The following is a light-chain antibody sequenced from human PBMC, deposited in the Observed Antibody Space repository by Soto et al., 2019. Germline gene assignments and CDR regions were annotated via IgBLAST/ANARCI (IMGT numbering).Light chain of an antibody. CDR3: QKYNSAPRT. CDR1: QGINSF. CDR2: AAS. Sequence: DIQMTQSPSSLSASIVDRVTITCLASQGINSFLAWYQQKPGKVPKLLIYAASTLQSGVPSRFRGSGSGTDFTLTISSLQPEDAATYYCQKYNSAPRTFGQGTKVDI. J-gene: IGKJ1*01. V-gene: IGKV1-27*01.